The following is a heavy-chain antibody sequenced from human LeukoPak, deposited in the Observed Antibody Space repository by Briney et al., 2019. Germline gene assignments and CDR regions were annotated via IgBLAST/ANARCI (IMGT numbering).Heavy chain of an antibody. CDR3: ARVYSGYDLPGSLANYYFDY. CDR2: FYSGGST. CDR1: GGSISGYY. J-gene: IGHJ4*02. Sequence: SETLSLTCTVSGGSISGYYWSWIRQPAGKGLEWIGRFYSGGSTDYNPSLKSRVTMSVDTSKNQFSLKRSSVTAADTAVYYCARVYSGYDLPGSLANYYFDYWGQGTLVTVSS. V-gene: IGHV4-4*07. D-gene: IGHD5-12*01.